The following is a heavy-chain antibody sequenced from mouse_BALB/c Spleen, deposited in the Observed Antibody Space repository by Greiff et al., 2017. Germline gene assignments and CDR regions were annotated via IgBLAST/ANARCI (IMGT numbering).Heavy chain of an antibody. CDR2: IDPETGGT. CDR1: GYTFTDYE. CDR3: TGGMISFAY. J-gene: IGHJ3*01. V-gene: IGHV1-15*01. Sequence: QVQLQQSGAELVRPGASVTLSCKASGYTFTDYEMHWVKQTPVHGLEWIGAIDPETGGTAYNQKFKGKATLTADKSSSTAYMELRSLTSEDSAVYYCTGGMISFAYGGRGTLVTVSA. D-gene: IGHD2-4*01.